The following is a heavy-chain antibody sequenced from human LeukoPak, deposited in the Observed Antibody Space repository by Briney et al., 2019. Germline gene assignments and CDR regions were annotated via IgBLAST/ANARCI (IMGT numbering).Heavy chain of an antibody. CDR3: ARLLKASYDFWSGYYPYYFDY. CDR2: INHSGST. Sequence: SETLSLTCAVYGGSFSGYYWSWIRQPPGKGLEWIGEINHSGSTNYNPSLKSRVTISVDTSKNQFSLKLSSVTAADTAVYYCARLLKASYDFWSGYYPYYFDYWGQGTLVTVSS. J-gene: IGHJ4*02. CDR1: GGSFSGYY. V-gene: IGHV4-34*01. D-gene: IGHD3-3*01.